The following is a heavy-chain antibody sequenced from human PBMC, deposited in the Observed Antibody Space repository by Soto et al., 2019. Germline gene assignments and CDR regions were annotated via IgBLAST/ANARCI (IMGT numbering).Heavy chain of an antibody. V-gene: IGHV3-15*01. Sequence: EVQLVESGGGLVKPGGSLRLSCAASGFTFSNAWMSWVRQAPGKGLEWVGRIKSKTDGGTTDYAAPVKGRFTISRDDSKNTLYLQMNSLKTEDTAVYYCTTDLTNWNYGTDWFDPWGQGTLVTVSS. CDR1: GFTFSNAW. D-gene: IGHD1-7*01. J-gene: IGHJ5*02. CDR2: IKSKTDGGTT. CDR3: TTDLTNWNYGTDWFDP.